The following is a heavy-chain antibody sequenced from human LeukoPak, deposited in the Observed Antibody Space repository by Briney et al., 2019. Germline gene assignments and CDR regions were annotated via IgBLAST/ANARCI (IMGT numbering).Heavy chain of an antibody. D-gene: IGHD6-6*01. CDR1: GYTFTTYG. CDR2: IYNGDT. CDR3: ASHGATSSSAVFDY. J-gene: IGHJ4*02. V-gene: IGHV1-18*04. Sequence: ASVSVSCKASGYTFTTYGISWVRQAPGQGLEWMGWIYNGDTNHAEKFQGRVTMNTDTMTADTSTSTAYMELSSLRSEDTAVYYCASHGATSSSAVFDYWGQGTLVTVSS.